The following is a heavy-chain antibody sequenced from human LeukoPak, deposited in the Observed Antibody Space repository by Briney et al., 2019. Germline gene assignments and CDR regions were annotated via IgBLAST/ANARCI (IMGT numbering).Heavy chain of an antibody. CDR3: ARLGGKGYSGYEGYYYYGMDV. Sequence: GASVKVSCKASGYTFTSYYMHWVRQATGQGLEWMGWMNPNSGNTGYAQKFQGRVTITRNTSISTAYMELSSLRSEDTAVYYCARLGGKGYSGYEGYYYYGMDVWGQGTTVTVSS. V-gene: IGHV1-8*03. J-gene: IGHJ6*02. CDR2: MNPNSGNT. D-gene: IGHD5-12*01. CDR1: GYTFTSYY.